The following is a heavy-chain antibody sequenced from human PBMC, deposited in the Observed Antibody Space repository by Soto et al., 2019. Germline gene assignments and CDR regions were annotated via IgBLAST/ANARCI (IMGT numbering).Heavy chain of an antibody. CDR3: ATSSGWFEDYFDY. CDR1: GYTLTELS. J-gene: IGHJ4*02. D-gene: IGHD6-19*01. V-gene: IGHV1-24*01. Sequence: ASVKVSCKVSGYTLTELSMHWVRRAPGKGLEWMGGFDPEDGETIYAQKFQGRVTMTEDTSTDTAYMELSSLRSEDTAVYYCATSSGWFEDYFDYWGQGTLVTVSS. CDR2: FDPEDGET.